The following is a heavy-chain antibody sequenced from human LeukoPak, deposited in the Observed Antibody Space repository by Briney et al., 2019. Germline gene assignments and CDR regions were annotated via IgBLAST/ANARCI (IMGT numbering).Heavy chain of an antibody. CDR3: AREEEGELPDY. CDR2: ISYDGSIE. J-gene: IGHJ4*02. D-gene: IGHD1-26*01. CDR1: GFPFSGYA. Sequence: GGSLRLSGAASGFPFSGYAMHWVRQAPGKGLEWVAIISYDGSIEHYADSVRGRFTVSRDNSKNTVYLQMNSLRTDDTARYFCAREEEGELPDYWGQGTLVTVSS. V-gene: IGHV3-30*03.